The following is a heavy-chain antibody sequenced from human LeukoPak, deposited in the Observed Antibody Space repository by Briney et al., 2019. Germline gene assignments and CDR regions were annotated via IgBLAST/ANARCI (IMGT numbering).Heavy chain of an antibody. CDR3: ARGGIAAAGFDY. J-gene: IGHJ4*02. Sequence: ASVNVSCKASGYTFTGYYMHWVRQAPGQGLEWMGWINPSTNYAQKVQGRVTMTRDTSISTDYMELSSLRSDDTAVYYCARGGIAAAGFDYWGQGTLVTVSS. V-gene: IGHV1-2*02. D-gene: IGHD6-13*01. CDR2: INPST. CDR1: GYTFTGYY.